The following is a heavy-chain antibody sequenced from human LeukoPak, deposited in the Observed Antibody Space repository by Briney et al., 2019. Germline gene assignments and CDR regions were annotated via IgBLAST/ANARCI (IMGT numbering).Heavy chain of an antibody. D-gene: IGHD3-10*01. V-gene: IGHV1-46*01. Sequence: GASVKVSCKASGYTFTSYYMHWVRQAPGQGLEWMGIINPSGGSTSYAQKFQGRVTMTRDTSTSTVYMELSSLRSEDTAMYYCARVGYYGSGSRRWFDPWGQGTLVTVSS. CDR3: ARVGYYGSGSRRWFDP. CDR1: GYTFTSYY. J-gene: IGHJ5*02. CDR2: INPSGGST.